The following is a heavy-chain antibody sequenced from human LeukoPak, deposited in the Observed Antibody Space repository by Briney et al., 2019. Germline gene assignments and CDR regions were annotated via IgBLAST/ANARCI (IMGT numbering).Heavy chain of an antibody. CDR2: ISAYNGNT. CDR3: ARNTAMVRGTSPQDC. D-gene: IGHD5-18*01. Sequence: GASVKVSCKASGYTFTSYGISWVRQAPGQGLEWMGWISAYNGNTNYAQKLQGRVTMTTDTSTSTAYMELRSLRSDDTAVYYCARNTAMVRGTSPQDCWGRGTLVTVSS. J-gene: IGHJ4*02. CDR1: GYTFTSYG. V-gene: IGHV1-18*01.